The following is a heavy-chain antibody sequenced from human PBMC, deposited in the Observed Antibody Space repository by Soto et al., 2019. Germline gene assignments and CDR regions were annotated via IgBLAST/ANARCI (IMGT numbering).Heavy chain of an antibody. CDR1: GGSISSGGYY. CDR3: ARALYQLLSPSMYYFDY. CDR2: IYYSGST. D-gene: IGHD2-2*01. V-gene: IGHV4-31*03. J-gene: IGHJ4*02. Sequence: QVQLQESGPGLVKPSQTLSLTCTVSGGSISSGGYYWSWIRQHPGKGLEWIGYIYYSGSTYYNPSLKRRVTISVDTSKNQFSLKLSSVTAADTAVYYCARALYQLLSPSMYYFDYWGQGTLVTVSS.